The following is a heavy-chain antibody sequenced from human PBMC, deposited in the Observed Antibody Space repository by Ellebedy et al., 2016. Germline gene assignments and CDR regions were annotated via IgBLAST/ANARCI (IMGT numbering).Heavy chain of an antibody. J-gene: IGHJ4*02. CDR1: GYSFTSYA. D-gene: IGHD6-13*01. CDR3: AREVIGADGIQPNYDS. CDR2: INAGNGNT. Sequence: ASVKVSCKGSGYSFTSYAMHWVRQAPGQRLEWMGWINAGNGNTKYSQKFQGRVTITRDTSASTAYMELSSLRSEDTAVYYCAREVIGADGIQPNYDSWGQGSLVTVSS. V-gene: IGHV1-3*01.